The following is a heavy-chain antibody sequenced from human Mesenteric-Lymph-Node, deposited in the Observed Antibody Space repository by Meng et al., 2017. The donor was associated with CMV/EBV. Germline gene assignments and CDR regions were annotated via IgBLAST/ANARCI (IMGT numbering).Heavy chain of an antibody. CDR1: GFTFDDYA. CDR3: ARPYYDFWSGTTHGGYYFDY. J-gene: IGHJ4*02. Sequence: SLKISCAASGFTFDDYAMHWVRQAPGKGLEWVSGISWNSGSIGYADSVKGRFTISRDNAKNTLYLQMNSLRAEDTAVYYCARPYYDFWSGTTHGGYYFDYWGQGTLVTVSS. D-gene: IGHD3-3*01. V-gene: IGHV3-9*01. CDR2: ISWNSGSI.